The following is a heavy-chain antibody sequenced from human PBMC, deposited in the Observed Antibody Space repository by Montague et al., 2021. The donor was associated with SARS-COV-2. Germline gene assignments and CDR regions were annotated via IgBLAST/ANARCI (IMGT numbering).Heavy chain of an antibody. J-gene: IGHJ6*02. CDR3: ARDDNLLQGVTKGMDV. CDR2: MYYSGST. CDR1: GGSISSNNYY. V-gene: IGHV4-39*07. Sequence: SETLSLTCTVYGGSISSNNYYWGWIRPPPGQGLEWIGNMYYSGSTYYNPSLKSRVTISIDTSKNQFSLKLSSVTAADTAVYYCARDDNLLQGVTKGMDVWGQGTTVTVSS. D-gene: IGHD3-10*01.